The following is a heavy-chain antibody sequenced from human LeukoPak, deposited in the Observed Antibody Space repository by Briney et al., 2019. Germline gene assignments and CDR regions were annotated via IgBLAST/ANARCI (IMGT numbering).Heavy chain of an antibody. Sequence: ASVKVSCKASGYTFTSYGISWVRQAPGQGLEWVGWISAYNGNTNYAQKLQGRVTMTTDTSTSTAYMELRSLRSDDTAVYYCARGGYYDSSGYGDAFDIWGQGTMVTVSS. J-gene: IGHJ3*02. CDR3: ARGGYYDSSGYGDAFDI. V-gene: IGHV1-18*01. CDR2: ISAYNGNT. CDR1: GYTFTSYG. D-gene: IGHD3-22*01.